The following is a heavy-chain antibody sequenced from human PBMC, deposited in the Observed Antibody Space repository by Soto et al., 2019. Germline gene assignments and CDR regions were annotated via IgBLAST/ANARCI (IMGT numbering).Heavy chain of an antibody. CDR3: ARDRYSYGYKDGMDV. CDR1: GFTFSIYG. Sequence: QVQLVESGGGVVQPGRSLRLSCAASGFTFSIYGMHWVRQAPGKGLEWVAVIWYDGSNKYYADSVKGRFTISRDNSKNPLHLQMNSLRAEDTAVYYCARDRYSYGYKDGMDVWGQGTTVTVSS. J-gene: IGHJ6*02. CDR2: IWYDGSNK. V-gene: IGHV3-33*01. D-gene: IGHD5-18*01.